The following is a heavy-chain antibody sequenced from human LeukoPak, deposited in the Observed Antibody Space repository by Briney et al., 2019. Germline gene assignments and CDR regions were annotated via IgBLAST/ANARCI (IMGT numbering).Heavy chain of an antibody. CDR3: ARVEPRLHEYYDFWSGYYNWFDP. CDR1: GYTFTSYG. D-gene: IGHD3-3*01. V-gene: IGHV1-18*01. Sequence: AASVKVSCKASGYTFTSYGISWVRQAPGQGLEWMGWISAYNGNANYAQKLQGRVTMTTDTSTSTAYMELRSLRSDDTAVYYCARVEPRLHEYYDFWSGYYNWFDPWGQGTLVTVSS. CDR2: ISAYNGNA. J-gene: IGHJ5*02.